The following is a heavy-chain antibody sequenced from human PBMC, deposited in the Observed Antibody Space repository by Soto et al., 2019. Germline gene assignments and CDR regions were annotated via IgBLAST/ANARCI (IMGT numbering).Heavy chain of an antibody. CDR3: AKKGPDYGDFPDAFDI. J-gene: IGHJ3*02. Sequence: EVQLLESGGGLVQPGGSLRLSCAASGFTFSSYAMSWVRQAPGKGLEWVSAISGSGGSTYYADSVKGRFTSSRDNSKNTLYLQMNSLRAEDTAVYYCAKKGPDYGDFPDAFDIWGQGTMVTVSS. D-gene: IGHD4-17*01. CDR1: GFTFSSYA. CDR2: ISGSGGST. V-gene: IGHV3-23*01.